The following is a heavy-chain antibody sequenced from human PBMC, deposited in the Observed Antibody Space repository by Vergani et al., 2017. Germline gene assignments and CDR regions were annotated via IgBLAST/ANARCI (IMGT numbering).Heavy chain of an antibody. J-gene: IGHJ1*01. CDR2: ISSGGGDI. V-gene: IGHV3-23*01. CDR1: GFTFDTYT. CDR3: TTAWGLYYLHGEYFQY. D-gene: IGHD3-10*01. Sequence: EVQLLESGGGLVQPGGSRRLSCAGAGFTFDTYTMAYVRQAPGKGLEWVATISSGGGDIFYADSVKGRFTISRDNQKNTLFLQMNSLKDEDTAVYYCTTAWGLYYLHGEYFQYWGRGTLVSVS.